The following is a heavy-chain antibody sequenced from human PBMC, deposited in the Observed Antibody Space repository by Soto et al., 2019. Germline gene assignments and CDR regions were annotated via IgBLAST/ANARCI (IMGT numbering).Heavy chain of an antibody. CDR1: GFTFSDYW. V-gene: IGHV3-74*01. J-gene: IGHJ6*04. Sequence: EVQLVESGGGLVQPGGSLRLSCAASGFTFSDYWMQWVRQAPGKGLEWVSRIKRDGSTANYADSVKGRFTISRDNAKSTLYLEMNSLRVEDTADYYWARGVNNYYEQDVWGKGTTVTVSS. CDR2: IKRDGSTA. CDR3: ARGVNNYYEQDV. D-gene: IGHD3-3*01.